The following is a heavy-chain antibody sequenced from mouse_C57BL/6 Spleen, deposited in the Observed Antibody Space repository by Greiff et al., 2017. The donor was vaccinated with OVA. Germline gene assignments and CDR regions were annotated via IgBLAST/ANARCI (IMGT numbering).Heavy chain of an antibody. CDR2: IYPGDGDT. J-gene: IGHJ2*01. Sequence: QVQLQQSGPELVKPGASVKISCKASGYAFSSSWMNWVKQRPGKGLEWIGRIYPGDGDTNYNGKFKGKATLTADKSSSTAYMQLSSLTSEDSAVYFCARSGDGYSYFDYWGQGTTLTVSS. V-gene: IGHV1-82*01. D-gene: IGHD2-3*01. CDR3: ARSGDGYSYFDY. CDR1: GYAFSSSW.